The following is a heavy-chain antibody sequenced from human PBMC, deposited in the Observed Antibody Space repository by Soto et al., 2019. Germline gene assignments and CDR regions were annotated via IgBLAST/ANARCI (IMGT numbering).Heavy chain of an antibody. CDR1: GFTFSSYA. V-gene: IGHV3-23*01. D-gene: IGHD1-1*01. J-gene: IGHJ6*02. CDR2: ISGSGGST. Sequence: EVQLLESGGGLVQPGGSLRLSCAASGFTFSSYAMSWVRQAPGKGLEWVSAISGSGGSTYYADSVKGRFTISRDNSKNTLYLQMNSLRAADTGVYYCAKSTEPPFQYGMDVWGQGTTVTVSS. CDR3: AKSTEPPFQYGMDV.